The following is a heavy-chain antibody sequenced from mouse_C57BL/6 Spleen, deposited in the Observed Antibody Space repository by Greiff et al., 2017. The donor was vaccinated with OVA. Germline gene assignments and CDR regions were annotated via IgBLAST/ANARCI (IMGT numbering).Heavy chain of an antibody. V-gene: IGHV1-69*01. J-gene: IGHJ2*01. D-gene: IGHD3-2*02. CDR2: IDPSDSYT. CDR3: ARSAQAWGDY. Sequence: VQLQQPGAELVMPGASVKLSCKASGYTFTSYWMHWVKQRPGQGLEWIGEIDPSDSYTNYNQKFKGKSTLTVDKSSSTAYMQLSSLTSEDSAVYYCARSAQAWGDYWGQGTTLTVSS. CDR1: GYTFTSYW.